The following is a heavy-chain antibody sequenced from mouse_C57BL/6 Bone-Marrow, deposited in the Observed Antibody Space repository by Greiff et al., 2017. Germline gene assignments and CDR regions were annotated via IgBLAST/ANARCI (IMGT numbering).Heavy chain of an antibody. CDR3: ARDPYPYAMDY. V-gene: IGHV7-1*01. D-gene: IGHD2-10*01. CDR1: GFTFSDFY. J-gene: IGHJ4*01. CDR2: SRNKANDYTT. Sequence: EVQGVESGGGLVQSGRSLRLSCATSGFTFSDFYMEWVRQAPGKGLEWIAASRNKANDYTTEYSASVKGRFIVSRDTSQSILYLQMNALRAEDTAIYYCARDPYPYAMDYWGQGTSVTVSS.